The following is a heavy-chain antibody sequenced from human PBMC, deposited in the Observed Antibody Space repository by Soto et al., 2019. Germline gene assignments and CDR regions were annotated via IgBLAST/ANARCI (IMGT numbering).Heavy chain of an antibody. CDR1: GFTFSSYA. Sequence: GRSLRLSCSASGFTFSSYAMHWVRQAPGKGLEYVSAISSNGGSTYYADSVKGRFTISRDNSKNTLYLQMSSLRAEDTAVYYCVKDVDLAGTGTLDWGQGTLVTVSS. V-gene: IGHV3-64D*08. D-gene: IGHD1-1*01. CDR2: ISSNGGST. J-gene: IGHJ4*02. CDR3: VKDVDLAGTGTLD.